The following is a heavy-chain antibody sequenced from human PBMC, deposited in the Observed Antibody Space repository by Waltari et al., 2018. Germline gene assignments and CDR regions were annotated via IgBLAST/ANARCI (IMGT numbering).Heavy chain of an antibody. Sequence: QLQLQESGPGLVKPSETLSLTCTVSGGSISSSSYYWGWIRQPPGKGLEWIGSIYYSGSTYYNPSLKSRVTISVDTSKNQFSLKLSSVTAADTAVYYCARVFTIFQGFDYWGQGTLVTVSS. D-gene: IGHD3-3*01. J-gene: IGHJ4*02. CDR3: ARVFTIFQGFDY. CDR1: GGSISSSSYY. CDR2: IYYSGST. V-gene: IGHV4-39*07.